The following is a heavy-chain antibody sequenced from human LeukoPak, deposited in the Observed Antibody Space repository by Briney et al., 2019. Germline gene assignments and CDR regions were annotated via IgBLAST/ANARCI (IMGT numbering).Heavy chain of an antibody. D-gene: IGHD6-13*01. J-gene: IGHJ4*02. CDR1: GFTFSSYA. CDR2: ISDNGDST. Sequence: GGSLRLSCAASGFTFSSYAMSWVRQAPGKGLDWVSGISDNGDSTNYADSVKGRFTISRDNSKSTLYLQMSSLRAEDTAVYYCARGPYSSNWYVDYWGQGTLVTVAS. V-gene: IGHV3-23*01. CDR3: ARGPYSSNWYVDY.